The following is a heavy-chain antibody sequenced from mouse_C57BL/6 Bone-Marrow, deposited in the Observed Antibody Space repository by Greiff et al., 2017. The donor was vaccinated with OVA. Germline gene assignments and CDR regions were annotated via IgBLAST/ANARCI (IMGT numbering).Heavy chain of an antibody. Sequence: ESGPGLVKPSQSLSLTCSVTGYSITSGYYWNWIRQFPGNKLEWMGYISYDGSNNYNPSLKNRISITRDTSKNQFFLKLNSVTTEDTATYYCARGVYRNYDYWGQGTTLTVSS. CDR1: GYSITSGYY. J-gene: IGHJ2*01. V-gene: IGHV3-6*01. CDR2: ISYDGSN. CDR3: ARGVYRNYDY. D-gene: IGHD2-10*02.